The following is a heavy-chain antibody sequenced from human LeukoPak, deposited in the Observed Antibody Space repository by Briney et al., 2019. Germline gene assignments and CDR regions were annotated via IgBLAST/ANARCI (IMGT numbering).Heavy chain of an antibody. CDR1: GFTFSSYS. V-gene: IGHV3-21*01. Sequence: GGSLRLSCAASGFTFSSYSMNWVRQAPGKGLEWVSSISSSSSYIYYADSVKGRFTISRDNAKNSLYLQMNSLRAEDTAVYYCARDPFGNYDTLYWGQGTLVTVSS. J-gene: IGHJ4*02. D-gene: IGHD3-22*01. CDR2: ISSSSSYI. CDR3: ARDPFGNYDTLY.